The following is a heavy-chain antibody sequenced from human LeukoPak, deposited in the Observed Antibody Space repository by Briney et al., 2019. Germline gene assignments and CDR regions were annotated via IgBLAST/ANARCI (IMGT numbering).Heavy chain of an antibody. CDR1: GGSFSGYY. Sequence: SETLSLTCAVYGGSFSGYYWSWIRQPPGKGLGWIGEINHSGSTNYNPSLKSRVTISVDTSKNQFSLKLSSVTAADTAVYYCARGRKSRITGTTPLFDYWGQGTLVTVSS. D-gene: IGHD1-7*01. V-gene: IGHV4-34*01. CDR2: INHSGST. CDR3: ARGRKSRITGTTPLFDY. J-gene: IGHJ4*02.